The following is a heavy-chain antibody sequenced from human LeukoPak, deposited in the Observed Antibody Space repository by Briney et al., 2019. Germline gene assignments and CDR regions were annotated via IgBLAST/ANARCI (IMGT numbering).Heavy chain of an antibody. Sequence: SETLSLTCAVSGGSIRSSNWWSWVRQPPGKGLEWVGEIFHSGSTNYNPSLKSRVTISVDKSKNQLSLKLSSVTAADTAVYYCAKSNGYGLIDIWGQGTMVTVSS. CDR3: AKSNGYGLIDI. V-gene: IGHV4-4*02. CDR2: IFHSGST. D-gene: IGHD3-22*01. CDR1: GGSIRSSNW. J-gene: IGHJ3*02.